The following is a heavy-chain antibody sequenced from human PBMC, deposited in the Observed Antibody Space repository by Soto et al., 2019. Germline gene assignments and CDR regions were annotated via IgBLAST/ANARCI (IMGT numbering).Heavy chain of an antibody. V-gene: IGHV1-18*01. J-gene: IGHJ5*02. CDR3: ARVVGALGHWFDP. CDR2: ISAYNGNT. CDR1: GYTFTNFG. Sequence: ASVKVSCKASGYTFTNFGISWVRQAPGQGLEWMGRISAYNGNTNYAQKLQGRVTMTTDTSTSTAYIELRSLSSDDTAVYYCARVVGALGHWFDPWGQGTLVTVSS. D-gene: IGHD1-26*01.